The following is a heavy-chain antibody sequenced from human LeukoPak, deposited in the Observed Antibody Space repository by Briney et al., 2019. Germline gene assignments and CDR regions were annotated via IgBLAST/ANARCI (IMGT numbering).Heavy chain of an antibody. V-gene: IGHV1-69*13. CDR2: IIPIFGTA. CDR3: AKLVVPAFGQLVHPHYYYYYYMDV. Sequence: SVKVSCKASGGTFSSYAISWVRQAPGQGLEWMGGIIPIFGTANYAQKFQGRVTITADESTSTAYMELSSLRSEDTAVYYCAKLVVPAFGQLVHPHYYYYYYMDVWGKGTTVTVSS. J-gene: IGHJ6*03. CDR1: GGTFSSYA. D-gene: IGHD2-2*01.